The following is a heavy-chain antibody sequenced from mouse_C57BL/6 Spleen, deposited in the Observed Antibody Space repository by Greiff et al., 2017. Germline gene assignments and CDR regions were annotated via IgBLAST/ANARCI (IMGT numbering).Heavy chain of an antibody. CDR2: IYPGDGDT. Sequence: QVQLQQSGPELVKPGASVKISCKASGYAFSSSWMNWVKQRPGKGLEWIGRIYPGDGDTNYNGKFKGKATLTADKSSSTTYMQLSSLTSEDSAVYFCARRKDDYEDYARDYWGQGTSVTVSS. D-gene: IGHD2-4*01. V-gene: IGHV1-82*01. CDR1: GYAFSSSW. J-gene: IGHJ4*01. CDR3: ARRKDDYEDYARDY.